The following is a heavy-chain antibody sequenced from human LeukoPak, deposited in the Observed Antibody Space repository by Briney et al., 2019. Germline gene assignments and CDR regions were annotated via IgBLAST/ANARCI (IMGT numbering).Heavy chain of an antibody. D-gene: IGHD3-22*01. Sequence: PSETLSLTGTVSGGSGSSGSYDWRWIRQPPGKGLEWIGDIYYSGSTNYNPSLTSRLTISVDTSKNPFSLKLSSVTAADTAVYYCASAHYYYYDSSGYPIDIWGQGTMVTVSS. CDR3: ASAHYYYYDSSGYPIDI. CDR1: GGSGSSGSYD. J-gene: IGHJ3*02. V-gene: IGHV4-61*01. CDR2: IYYSGST.